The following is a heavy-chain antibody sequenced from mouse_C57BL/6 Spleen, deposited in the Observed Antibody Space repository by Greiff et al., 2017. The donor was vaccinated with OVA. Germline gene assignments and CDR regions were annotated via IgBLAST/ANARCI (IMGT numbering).Heavy chain of an antibody. Sequence: VQLQQSGAELVKPGASVKMSCKASGYTFTTYPIEWMKQNHGKSLEWIGNFHPYNDDTKYNEKFKGKATLTVEKSSSTVYLELSRLTSDDSAVYYWERGYYVSSYGFVYWGKGPLVTVSA. CDR3: ERGYYVSSYGFVY. CDR1: GYTFTTYP. V-gene: IGHV1-47*01. J-gene: IGHJ3*01. D-gene: IGHD1-1*01. CDR2: FHPYNDDT.